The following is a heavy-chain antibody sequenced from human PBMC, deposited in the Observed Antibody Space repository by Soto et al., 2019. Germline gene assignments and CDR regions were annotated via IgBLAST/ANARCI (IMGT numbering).Heavy chain of an antibody. D-gene: IGHD3-10*01. CDR2: IIPIFGTT. Sequence: SVKVSCKASGGTFSSYAISWVRQAPGQGLEWMGGIIPIFGTTNYAQKFQGRVTITADESTSTAYMELSSLRSEDTAVYYCAKKVRGVIIRTPDAFDIWGQGTMVTVSS. J-gene: IGHJ3*02. CDR1: GGTFSSYA. CDR3: AKKVRGVIIRTPDAFDI. V-gene: IGHV1-69*13.